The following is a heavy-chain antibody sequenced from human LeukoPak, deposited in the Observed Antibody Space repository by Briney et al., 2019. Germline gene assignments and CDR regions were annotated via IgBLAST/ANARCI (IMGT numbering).Heavy chain of an antibody. V-gene: IGHV4-59*13. D-gene: IGHD6-19*01. J-gene: IGHJ3*02. CDR3: ARGGSSGWNDAFDI. CDR1: GGSISSYY. CDR2: IYYSGST. Sequence: PSGTLSLTCTVSGGSISSYYWSWIRQPPGKGLEWIGYIYYSGSTHYNPSLKSRVTISVDTSKNQFSLKLSSVTAADTAVYYCARGGSSGWNDAFDIWGQGTMVIVSS.